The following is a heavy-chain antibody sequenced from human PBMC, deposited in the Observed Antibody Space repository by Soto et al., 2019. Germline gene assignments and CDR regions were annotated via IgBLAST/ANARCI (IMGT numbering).Heavy chain of an antibody. J-gene: IGHJ4*02. CDR3: ARLGLPAWGIAAAGYFDY. CDR2: IYYSGST. CDR1: GGSISSYY. D-gene: IGHD6-13*01. Sequence: SETLSLTCTVSGGSISSYYWSWIRQPPGKGLEWIGYIYYSGSTNYNPSLKSRVTISVDTSKNQFSLKLSSVTAADTAVYYCARLGLPAWGIAAAGYFDYWGQGTLVTVSS. V-gene: IGHV4-59*08.